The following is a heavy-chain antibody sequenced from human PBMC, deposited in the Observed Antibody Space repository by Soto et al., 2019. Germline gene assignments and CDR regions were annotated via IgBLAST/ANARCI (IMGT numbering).Heavy chain of an antibody. Sequence: PSQTLSLTCVISGDNVSSNSAAWNWIRPSPSRGLEWLGRTYYRTRWYYDYAVSVRSRITVNPDTSRNQFSLQLTSVTPEDTAVYYCAGTTSHYWYYMDVWGKGTTVTVSS. CDR3: AGTTSHYWYYMDV. CDR2: TYYRTRWYY. CDR1: GDNVSSNSAA. J-gene: IGHJ6*03. D-gene: IGHD1-7*01. V-gene: IGHV6-1*01.